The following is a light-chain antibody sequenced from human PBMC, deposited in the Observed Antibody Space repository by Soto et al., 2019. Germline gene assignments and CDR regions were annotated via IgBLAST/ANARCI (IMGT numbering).Light chain of an antibody. CDR3: AAWDDSLKGVL. Sequence: SVLTQPPSASGTPGQRVTISCSGRSSNIGRNSVNWYQHLPGTAHKLLIHRSDQRPSGVPDRFAGSKSGTSASLAISGLQSEDEAQYYCAAWDDSLKGVLFGGGTKLTVL. V-gene: IGLV1-44*01. CDR1: SSNIGRNS. J-gene: IGLJ2*01. CDR2: RSD.